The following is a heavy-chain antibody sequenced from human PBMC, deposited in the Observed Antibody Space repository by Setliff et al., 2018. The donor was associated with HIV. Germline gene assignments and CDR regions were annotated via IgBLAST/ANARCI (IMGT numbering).Heavy chain of an antibody. V-gene: IGHV3-21*01. CDR2: ITIGRGDV. Sequence: GESLKISCAASGFTFRNYQMNWVRQAPGKGLEWVSSITIGRGDVFYADSVQGRFTIFRDNDKNSLYLQMNSLRAEDTAIYYCARDNLYYNLWNGSPVYGMDGWGQGTTVTVSS. CDR3: ARDNLYYNLWNGSPVYGMDG. CDR1: GFTFRNYQ. J-gene: IGHJ6*02. D-gene: IGHD3-3*01.